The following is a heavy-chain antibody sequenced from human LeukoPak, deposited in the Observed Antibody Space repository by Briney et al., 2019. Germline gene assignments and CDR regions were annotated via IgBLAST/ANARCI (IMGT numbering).Heavy chain of an antibody. V-gene: IGHV5-51*01. D-gene: IGHD2-15*01. CDR2: IYPGDSDT. CDR3: ARQRDMRTWFDP. J-gene: IGHJ5*02. Sequence: GESLKISCKGSGYPFTTYWIGWVRQMPGKGPEWMGIIYPGDSDTRYSPSFQGQVTISADKSISTAYQQWSSLKAADTAMYYCARQRDMRTWFDPWGQGTLVTVSS. CDR1: GYPFTTYW.